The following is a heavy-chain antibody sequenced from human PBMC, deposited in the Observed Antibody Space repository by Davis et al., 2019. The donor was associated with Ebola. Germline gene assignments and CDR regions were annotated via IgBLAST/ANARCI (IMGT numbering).Heavy chain of an antibody. CDR3: VKGSITMTVVVYFDL. V-gene: IGHV3-64D*06. CDR1: GFMFSSYA. Sequence: GESLKISYSVSGFMFSSYAMHWVRQAPGKGLQYVSGITNNGGSTYCADSVKGRFIISRDNSKNTLYLQMSSLRIEDTAVYYCVKGSITMTVVVYFDLWGQGTLVTVSS. J-gene: IGHJ4*02. D-gene: IGHD3-22*01. CDR2: ITNNGGST.